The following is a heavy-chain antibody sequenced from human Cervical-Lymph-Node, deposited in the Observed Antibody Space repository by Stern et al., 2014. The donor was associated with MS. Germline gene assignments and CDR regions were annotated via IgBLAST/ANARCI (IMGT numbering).Heavy chain of an antibody. Sequence: EVQLVESGGGLVKPGGSLRLSCAASGFSFSSYSMTWVRQAPGKGPEWVSCISRSSSYIYNADSVKGRFTISRDNAKNSLYLQMNSLRVEDTAVYYCARDSITYYYDSSAHDGFKHWGQGTLVIVSS. D-gene: IGHD3-22*01. CDR1: GFSFSSYS. CDR2: ISRSSSYI. V-gene: IGHV3-21*06. CDR3: ARDSITYYYDSSAHDGFKH. J-gene: IGHJ1*01.